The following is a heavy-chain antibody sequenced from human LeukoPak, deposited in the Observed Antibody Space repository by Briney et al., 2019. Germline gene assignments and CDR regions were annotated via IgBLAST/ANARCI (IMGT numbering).Heavy chain of an antibody. CDR3: ARSSWYESNWFDP. CDR2: IYPGDSDT. Sequence: GESRTTSCLGSGYTFASEVTGGVGQMSGKGLEWRGLIYPGDSDTTYSTSFQGQVTISADKSISTAYLQWSSLKASDTAMYYCARSSWYESNWFDPWGQGTLVTVSS. J-gene: IGHJ5*02. CDR1: GYTFASEV. D-gene: IGHD6-13*01. V-gene: IGHV5-51*01.